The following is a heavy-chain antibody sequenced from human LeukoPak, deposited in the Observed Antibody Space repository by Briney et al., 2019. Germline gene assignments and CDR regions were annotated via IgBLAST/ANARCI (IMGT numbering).Heavy chain of an antibody. CDR1: GFTFSSNW. V-gene: IGHV3-74*01. CDR3: VRDLGGRSGH. Sequence: GGSLRLSCAASGFTFSSNWMHWVRRAPGKGLVWVSRINEDGSTTNYADSVKGRSTIFRDNAKNTLYLQMNSLRAEDTAVYYCVRDLGGRSGHWGQGTLVTVSS. J-gene: IGHJ4*02. CDR2: INEDGSTT. D-gene: IGHD1-26*01.